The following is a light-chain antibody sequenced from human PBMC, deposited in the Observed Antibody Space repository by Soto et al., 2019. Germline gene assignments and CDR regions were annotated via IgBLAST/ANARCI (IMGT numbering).Light chain of an antibody. CDR1: QNIHTN. Sequence: ELVMTQSPATLSVSPGERATLSCRAGQNIHTNLAWYQQKPGQAPRLLFYDASTRATGIPARFSGSGSGTDFTLTLTSLEPEDFAVYYGQQRSNWPPTFGQGTKVDIK. J-gene: IGKJ1*01. CDR3: QQRSNWPPT. CDR2: DAS. V-gene: IGKV3-11*01.